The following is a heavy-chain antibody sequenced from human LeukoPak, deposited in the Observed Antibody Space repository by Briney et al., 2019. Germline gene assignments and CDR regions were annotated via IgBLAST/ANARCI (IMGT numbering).Heavy chain of an antibody. CDR3: ARGGEYGSGSYYKY. D-gene: IGHD3-10*01. Sequence: PSETLSLTCAVYGGSFSGYYWSWIRQPPGKGLEWIGEINHSGSTNYNPSLKSRVTISVDTPKNQFSLKLSSVTAADTAVYYCARGGEYGSGSYYKYWGQGTLVTVSS. CDR1: GGSFSGYY. CDR2: INHSGST. J-gene: IGHJ4*02. V-gene: IGHV4-34*01.